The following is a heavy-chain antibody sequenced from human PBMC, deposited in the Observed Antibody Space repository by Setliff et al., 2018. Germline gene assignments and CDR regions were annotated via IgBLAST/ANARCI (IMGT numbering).Heavy chain of an antibody. CDR3: VREGVDSRSSADYRYYMDV. CDR2: TIPMFGTT. V-gene: IGHV1-69*05. CDR1: GATFSSYG. J-gene: IGHJ6*03. D-gene: IGHD3-22*01. Sequence: GASVKVSCKASGATFSSYGISWVRQAPGQGLEWMGGTIPMFGTTEYAQKFQGRLTIITDESTNTAFMQLSSLRSDDTAVYYCVREGVDSRSSADYRYYMDVWGKGTTGTVSS.